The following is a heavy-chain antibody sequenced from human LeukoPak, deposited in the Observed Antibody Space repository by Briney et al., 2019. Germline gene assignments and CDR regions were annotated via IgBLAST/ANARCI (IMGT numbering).Heavy chain of an antibody. CDR3: VKRGSDGGPYFFDY. CDR1: GFTFSSYG. CDR2: ISYDGSNK. V-gene: IGHV3-30*18. J-gene: IGHJ4*02. D-gene: IGHD3-3*01. Sequence: GGSLRLSCAASGFTFSSYGMHWVRQAPGKGLEWVAVISYDGSNKYYADSVKGRYTISRDSSKNMLYLEMNSLSGEDTAVYYCVKRGSDGGPYFFDYWGQGTLVTVSS.